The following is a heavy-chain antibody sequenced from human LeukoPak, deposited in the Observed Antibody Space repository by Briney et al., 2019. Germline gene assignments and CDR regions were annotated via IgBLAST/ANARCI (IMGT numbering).Heavy chain of an antibody. Sequence: GESLEISCKGSGYTFTSHWIGWVRQLPGKGLEWMGIIYPGDSDNRYRPSFQDPVPISADKSHTPAHLQGRSLKRWEHALFLRSRGYSSRFDPWGQGTLVTVSS. CDR2: IYPGDSDN. CDR3: SRGYSSRFDP. D-gene: IGHD6-13*01. J-gene: IGHJ5*02. CDR1: GYTFTSHW. V-gene: IGHV5-51*01.